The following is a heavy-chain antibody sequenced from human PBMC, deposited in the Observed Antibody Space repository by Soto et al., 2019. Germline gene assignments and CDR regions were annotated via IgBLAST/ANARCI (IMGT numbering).Heavy chain of an antibody. Sequence: GGSLRLSCAASGFTFSGYYMSWIRQAPGKGLEWVSYIGHTGTTIYYADSVKGRFTISRDNAKNSLYLQMNSLRAEATAVYYCARDDRTGTAVLHYWGQGTLVTFSS. V-gene: IGHV3-11*01. J-gene: IGHJ4*03. CDR3: ARDDRTGTAVLHY. CDR2: IGHTGTTI. CDR1: GFTFSGYY. D-gene: IGHD1-1*01.